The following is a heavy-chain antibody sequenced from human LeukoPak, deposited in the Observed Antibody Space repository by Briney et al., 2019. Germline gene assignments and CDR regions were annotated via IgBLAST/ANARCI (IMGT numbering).Heavy chain of an antibody. J-gene: IGHJ6*02. CDR3: ARDSRAGTTNHGMDV. D-gene: IGHD1-7*01. Sequence: PSETLSLTCAVYGGSFSGYYWSWIRQPPGKGLEWIGEINHSGSTNYNPSLKSRVTISVDTSKNQFSLKLSSVTAADTAVYYCARDSRAGTTNHGMDVWGQGTTVTVSS. CDR2: INHSGST. CDR1: GGSFSGYY. V-gene: IGHV4-34*01.